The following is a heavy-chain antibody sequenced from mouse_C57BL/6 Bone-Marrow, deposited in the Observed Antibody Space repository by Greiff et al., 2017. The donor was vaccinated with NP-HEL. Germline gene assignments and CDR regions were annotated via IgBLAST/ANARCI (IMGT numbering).Heavy chain of an antibody. Sequence: QVQLQQSGPGLVQPSQCLSITCTVSGFSLTSYGVHWVRQSPGKGLEWLGVIWSGGSTDYNAAFISSLSISKDNSKSQVFFKMNSLQADDTAIYYCARVDYSNPFAYWGQGTLVTVSA. CDR2: IWSGGST. CDR3: ARVDYSNPFAY. D-gene: IGHD2-5*01. CDR1: GFSLTSYG. J-gene: IGHJ3*01. V-gene: IGHV2-2*01.